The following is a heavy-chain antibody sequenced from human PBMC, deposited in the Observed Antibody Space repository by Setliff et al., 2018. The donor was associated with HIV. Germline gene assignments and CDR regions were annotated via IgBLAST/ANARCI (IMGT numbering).Heavy chain of an antibody. J-gene: IGHJ4*02. Sequence: SETLSLTCAVYGGPFSGYYWGWIRQSPGKGLEWIGEVHHSGRTTNYNPSLKSRVTMSVDTSKNQFSLKLTSVTAADTGTYYCARDSEPMSGTWYDYWGQGTLVTVTS. CDR1: GGPFSGYY. CDR3: ARDSEPMSGTWYDY. V-gene: IGHV4-34*01. D-gene: IGHD1-1*01. CDR2: VHHSGRTT.